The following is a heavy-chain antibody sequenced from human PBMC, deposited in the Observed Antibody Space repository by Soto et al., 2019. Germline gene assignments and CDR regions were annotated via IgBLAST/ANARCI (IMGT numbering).Heavy chain of an antibody. V-gene: IGHV3-23*01. CDR1: GFTFDSFA. CDR2: ISASGGST. J-gene: IGHJ3*02. D-gene: IGHD1-1*01. Sequence: EVQLLESGGGLEQPGGSLRLSCAASGFTFDSFAMTWVRQAPGKGLEWVSAISASGGSTYYADSVKGRFTISRDSSKNTLYLQMNSLRAEDTAVYYCARDRPDNLNSFDAFDIWGPGTLVTVSS. CDR3: ARDRPDNLNSFDAFDI.